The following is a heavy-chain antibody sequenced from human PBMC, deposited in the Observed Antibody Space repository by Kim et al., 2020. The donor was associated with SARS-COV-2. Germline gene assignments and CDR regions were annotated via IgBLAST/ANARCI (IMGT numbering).Heavy chain of an antibody. Sequence: GGSLRLSCAASGFTFSSYWMTWVRQAPGKGLEWVANIKQDGNQKYYVDSVKGRFTISRDNAKNSLYLQINSLRAEDTAVYYCVRDGDLFIGGKDAFDIWG. D-gene: IGHD1-26*01. J-gene: IGHJ3*02. CDR2: IKQDGNQK. CDR3: VRDGDLFIGGKDAFDI. CDR1: GFTFSSYW. V-gene: IGHV3-7*01.